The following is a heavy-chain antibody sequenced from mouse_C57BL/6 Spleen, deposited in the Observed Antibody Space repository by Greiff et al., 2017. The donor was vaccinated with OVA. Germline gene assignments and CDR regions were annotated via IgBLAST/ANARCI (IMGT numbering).Heavy chain of an antibody. V-gene: IGHV1-82*01. CDR2: IYPGDGDT. CDR1: GYAFSSSW. J-gene: IGHJ2*01. CDR3: AREEGRRYYFDD. D-gene: IGHD3-3*01. Sequence: QVQLQQSGPELVKPGASVKISCKASGYAFSSSWMNWVKQRPGQGLEWIGRIYPGDGDTNYNGKFKGTATLTADKSSSTAYMQLSSLTSEDSAVYFGAREEGRRYYFDDWGQGTTLTVSS.